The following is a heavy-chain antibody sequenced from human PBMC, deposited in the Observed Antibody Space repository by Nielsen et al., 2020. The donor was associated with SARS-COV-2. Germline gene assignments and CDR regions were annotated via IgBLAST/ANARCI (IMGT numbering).Heavy chain of an antibody. Sequence: GESLKISCAASGFMFSNDWMSWVRLAPGKGLEWVANIKRDGSEKHYVDSVKGRFTVSRDNAKNSLYLQMNSLRAEDTALYYCAKVEAAGNLDYWGQGTLVTVSS. CDR3: AKVEAAGNLDY. CDR1: GFMFSNDW. V-gene: IGHV3-7*03. D-gene: IGHD6-13*01. CDR2: IKRDGSEK. J-gene: IGHJ4*02.